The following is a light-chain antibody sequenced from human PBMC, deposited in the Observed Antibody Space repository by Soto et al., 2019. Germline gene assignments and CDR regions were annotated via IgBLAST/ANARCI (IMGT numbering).Light chain of an antibody. CDR1: SGSIASNY. CDR3: QSYDSSNHVV. J-gene: IGLJ2*01. CDR2: EDN. Sequence: FMLTQPHSVSESPGKTVTISCTGSSGSIASNYVQWYQQRPGSAPTTVIYEDNQRPSGVPDRFSGSIDSSSNSASLTISGLKTDDDADYYCQSYDSSNHVVFGGGTKLTVL. V-gene: IGLV6-57*02.